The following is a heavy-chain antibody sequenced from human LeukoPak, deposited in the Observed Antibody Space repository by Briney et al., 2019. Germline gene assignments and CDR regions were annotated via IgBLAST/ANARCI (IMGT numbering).Heavy chain of an antibody. CDR2: INPNSGGT. V-gene: IGHV1-2*06. Sequence: ASVKVSCKASGYTFTAYYMYWVRQAPGQGLECMGRINPNSGGTNYAQKFQGRVTMTRDTSISTAYMELSRLRSDDSAVYYCAKSSEGGYSYGSDIDYWGQGTLVTVSS. D-gene: IGHD5-18*01. J-gene: IGHJ4*02. CDR3: AKSSEGGYSYGSDIDY. CDR1: GYTFTAYY.